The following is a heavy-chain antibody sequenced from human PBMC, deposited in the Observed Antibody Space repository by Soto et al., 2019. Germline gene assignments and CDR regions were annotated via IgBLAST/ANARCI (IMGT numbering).Heavy chain of an antibody. J-gene: IGHJ4*02. D-gene: IGHD5-12*01. Sequence: PSETLSLTCAVYGGSFSGYYWIWIRQPPGKGLEWIGEINHSGSTNYNPSLKSRVTISVDTSKNQFSLKLSSVTAEDTAVYYCARDPRPYSGYDPLDYWGQGTLVTVSS. CDR1: GGSFSGYY. V-gene: IGHV4-34*01. CDR3: ARDPRPYSGYDPLDY. CDR2: INHSGST.